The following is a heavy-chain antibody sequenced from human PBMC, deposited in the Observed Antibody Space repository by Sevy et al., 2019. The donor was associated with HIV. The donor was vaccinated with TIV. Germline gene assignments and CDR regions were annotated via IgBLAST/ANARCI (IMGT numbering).Heavy chain of an antibody. V-gene: IGHV3-11*04. D-gene: IGHD2-21*02. J-gene: IGHJ4*02. CDR1: GFTFSDYH. CDR2: ISSRASTE. Sequence: GGSLRLSCEASGFTFSDYHMTWIRQAPGKGLEWVAHISSRASTEHYADSVKGRFTISRDNVKISLYLQMDSLRGEDTAVYYGAREADYYFDSWGQGSLVTVSS. CDR3: AREADYYFDS.